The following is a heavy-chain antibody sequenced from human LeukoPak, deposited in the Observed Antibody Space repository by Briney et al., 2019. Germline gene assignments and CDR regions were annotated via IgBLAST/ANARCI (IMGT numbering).Heavy chain of an antibody. V-gene: IGHV1-69*15. Sequence: ASVKVSCKASGGTFISYTISWVRQAPGQGLEWMGRIIPIFGTANYAQKFQGRGTITADESTSTAYMELSSLRSEDTAVYYCAREGLPDIVVVPAAYGFDYWGQGTLVTVSS. J-gene: IGHJ4*02. CDR2: IIPIFGTA. D-gene: IGHD2-2*01. CDR1: GGTFISYT. CDR3: AREGLPDIVVVPAAYGFDY.